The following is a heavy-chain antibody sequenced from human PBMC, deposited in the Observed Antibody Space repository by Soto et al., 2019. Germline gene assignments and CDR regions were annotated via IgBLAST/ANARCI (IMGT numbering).Heavy chain of an antibody. Sequence: QVQLQQWGAGPLRPLETLSLTCGVSGGSFSGYYWAWIRQSPGQGLEWIGEINDRGSINYNPSLRSLVGISVATSKNHYSLHRRSVTAADTAVYYCARESHDILTGPPWVWYFDLWGRGTLVTVSS. J-gene: IGHJ2*01. CDR1: GGSFSGYY. CDR2: INDRGSI. D-gene: IGHD3-9*01. CDR3: ARESHDILTGPPWVWYFDL. V-gene: IGHV4-34*01.